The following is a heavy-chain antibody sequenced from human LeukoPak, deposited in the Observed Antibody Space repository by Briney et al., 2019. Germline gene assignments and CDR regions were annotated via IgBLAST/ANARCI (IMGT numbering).Heavy chain of an antibody. CDR2: IYPGDSDT. J-gene: IGHJ1*01. D-gene: IGHD6-13*01. CDR3: ARSPCHDGSSCAEYFPN. V-gene: IGHV5-51*01. CDR1: GYRFTTYW. Sequence: GESLKISFKASGYRFTTYWIGWVRQMPGKGLEYMGIIYPGDSDTRYSPSFQGQVTISVDESISTAYLQWSSLKASDTATYYCARSPCHDGSSCAEYFPNWGQGTLVTVSS.